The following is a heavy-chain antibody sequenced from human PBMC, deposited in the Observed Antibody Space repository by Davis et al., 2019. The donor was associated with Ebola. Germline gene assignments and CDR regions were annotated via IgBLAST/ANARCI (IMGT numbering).Heavy chain of an antibody. CDR1: GYTFTSYG. Sequence: ASVKVSCKASGYTFTSYGISWVRQTPGQGLEWMGWISGYEDNRNYAPRFQGRITLTKDRATSTVYMELRSLTSDDTAVYYCARDLATSSGAHFCYFGMDVWGEGTSVAVSS. CDR3: ARDLATSSGAHFCYFGMDV. V-gene: IGHV1-18*01. D-gene: IGHD3-10*01. J-gene: IGHJ6*04. CDR2: ISGYEDNR.